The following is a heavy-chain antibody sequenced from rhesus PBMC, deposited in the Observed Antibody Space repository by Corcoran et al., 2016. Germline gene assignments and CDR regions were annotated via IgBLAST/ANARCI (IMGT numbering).Heavy chain of an antibody. V-gene: IGHV2-1*01. CDR3: ARRQGAGTLDV. CDR1: GFSLSTSGMV. D-gene: IGHD1-1*01. CDR2: IYWDDDK. J-gene: IGHJ5-2*02. Sequence: QVTLKESGPALVKPTQTLTLTCTFSGFSLSTSGMVVGWIRQPPGKTLEWLAHIYWDDDKRYSTSLKSRLTISKDTSKNQVVLTMTNMGPVDTATYYCARRQGAGTLDVWGRGVLVTVSS.